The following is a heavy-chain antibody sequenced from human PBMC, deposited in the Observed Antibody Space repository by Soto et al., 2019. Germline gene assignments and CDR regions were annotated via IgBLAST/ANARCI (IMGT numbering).Heavy chain of an antibody. CDR1: GGSIRNYY. CDR3: ARGGQDFWSGPFDY. J-gene: IGHJ4*02. Sequence: SETLSLTCPVSGGSIRNYYCNWIRQPAGKGLEWIGRIDTSGSTNYNPSLKSRVTMSVDTSKQEFSLKLSSVTAADTALYYCARGGQDFWSGPFDYWGRGALVTVSS. D-gene: IGHD3-3*01. CDR2: IDTSGST. V-gene: IGHV4-4*07.